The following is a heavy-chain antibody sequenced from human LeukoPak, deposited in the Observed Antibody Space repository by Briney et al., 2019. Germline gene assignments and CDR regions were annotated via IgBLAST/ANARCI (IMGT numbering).Heavy chain of an antibody. J-gene: IGHJ6*03. Sequence: GSLRLSCAASGFTFSRYSMKWVRQAPGKGLEWVASISSTSTFIYSADSVKGRFTISRDTAKNSLFLQMNSLRAEDTAIYYCARDYFDSSDYPQTYYYYYMDVWGKGTTVTVSS. V-gene: IGHV3-21*01. CDR2: ISSTSTFI. CDR1: GFTFSRYS. CDR3: ARDYFDSSDYPQTYYYYYMDV. D-gene: IGHD3-22*01.